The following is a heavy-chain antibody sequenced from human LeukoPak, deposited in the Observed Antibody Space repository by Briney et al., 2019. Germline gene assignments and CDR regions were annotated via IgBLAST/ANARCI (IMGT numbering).Heavy chain of an antibody. D-gene: IGHD3-3*01. V-gene: IGHV1-69*05. Sequence: ASVTVSCKASGGTFISYAISWVRQAPGQGLEWMGGIIPIFGTANYAQKFQGRVTITTDESTSTAYMELSSLRSEDTAVYYCARRRFLEWSNWFDPWGQGTLVTVSS. CDR2: IIPIFGTA. CDR3: ARRRFLEWSNWFDP. J-gene: IGHJ5*02. CDR1: GGTFISYA.